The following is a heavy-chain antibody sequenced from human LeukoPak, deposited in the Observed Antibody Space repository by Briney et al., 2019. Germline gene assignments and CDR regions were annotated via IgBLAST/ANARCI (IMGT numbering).Heavy chain of an antibody. Sequence: ASVKVSCKASGYSFTANYIHWVRQAPGQGLEWMGWINPNSGGTNYRQKFQGRVTMTRDTSISTAYMELSSLTSDDTAVYYCAKVNTDRRVIDYIDYWGQGTLVTVSS. D-gene: IGHD3-10*01. CDR3: AKVNTDRRVIDYIDY. CDR1: GYSFTANY. J-gene: IGHJ4*02. CDR2: INPNSGGT. V-gene: IGHV1-2*02.